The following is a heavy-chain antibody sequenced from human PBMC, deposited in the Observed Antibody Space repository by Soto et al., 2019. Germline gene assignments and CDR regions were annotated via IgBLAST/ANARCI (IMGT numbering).Heavy chain of an antibody. D-gene: IGHD6-19*01. CDR2: IYYSGST. CDR1: GGSVSSGSYY. J-gene: IGHJ4*02. Sequence: PSETLSLTCTVSGGSVSSGSYYWSWIRQPPGKGLEWIGYIYYSGSTNYNPSLKSRVTISVDTSKNQFSLKLSSVTAADTAVYYCARDPGYSSGWPTPYFDYWGQGTLVT. CDR3: ARDPGYSSGWPTPYFDY. V-gene: IGHV4-61*01.